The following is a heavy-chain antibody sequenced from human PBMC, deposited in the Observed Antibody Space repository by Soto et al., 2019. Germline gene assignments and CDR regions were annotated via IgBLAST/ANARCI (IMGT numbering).Heavy chain of an antibody. V-gene: IGHV1-69*06. CDR2: IIPIFGTA. Sequence: QVQLVQSGAEVKKPGSSVKVSCKASGGNFASYAIFWVRQAPGQGLEWMGGIIPIFGTATYAQKFQGRVTIKADKPTNTAYMEMNSLRFEDTAVYYCARSEGGNFYGMDVWGQGTTVTVSS. D-gene: IGHD3-3*01. CDR1: GGNFASYA. CDR3: ARSEGGNFYGMDV. J-gene: IGHJ6*02.